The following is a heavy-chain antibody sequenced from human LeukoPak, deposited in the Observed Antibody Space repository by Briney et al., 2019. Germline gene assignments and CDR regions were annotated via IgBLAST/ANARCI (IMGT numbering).Heavy chain of an antibody. CDR2: ISSSSSTI. D-gene: IGHD5-18*01. Sequence: PGGSLRLSCAASGFTFSSYSMNWVRQAPGKGLEWVSYISSSSSTIYYADSVKGRFTISRDNAKNTVYLQMNNLRAEDTAVYYCARSQQGYSYGLNWGQGTLVTVSS. J-gene: IGHJ4*02. CDR1: GFTFSSYS. CDR3: ARSQQGYSYGLN. V-gene: IGHV3-48*04.